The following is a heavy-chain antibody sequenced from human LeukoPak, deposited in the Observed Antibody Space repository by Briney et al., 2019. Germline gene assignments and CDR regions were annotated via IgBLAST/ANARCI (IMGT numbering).Heavy chain of an antibody. CDR3: ARGSGRALNWFDP. CDR2: IYHSGST. V-gene: IGHV4-61*10. Sequence: SETLSLTCTVSGGFISSEGFYWSWIRQPAGRGLEWIGEIYHSGSTNYNPSLKSRVTISVDKSKNQFSLKLSSVTAADTAVYYCARGSGRALNWFDPWGQGTLVTVSS. J-gene: IGHJ5*02. D-gene: IGHD1-14*01. CDR1: GGFISSEGFY.